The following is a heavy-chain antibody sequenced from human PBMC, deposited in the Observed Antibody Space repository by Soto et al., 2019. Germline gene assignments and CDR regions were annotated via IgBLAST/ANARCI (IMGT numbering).Heavy chain of an antibody. V-gene: IGHV3-74*01. J-gene: IGHJ1*01. CDR1: GITFSSYW. Sequence: GGSLRLSCAASGITFSSYWMHWVRQAPGKGLVWVSRTNTDGSITTYADSVKGRFTISRDNARNTLYLQMNGLRAEDAALYYCVGYCDRCGYNYVVHWGQGTLVTVSS. CDR2: TNTDGSIT. D-gene: IGHD3-22*01. CDR3: VGYCDRCGYNYVVH.